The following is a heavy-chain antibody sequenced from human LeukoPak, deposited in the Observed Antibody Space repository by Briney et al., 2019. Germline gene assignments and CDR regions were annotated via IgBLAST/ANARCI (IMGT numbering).Heavy chain of an antibody. CDR3: ARAIWFGEGHDY. V-gene: IGHV4-34*01. D-gene: IGHD3-10*01. J-gene: IGHJ4*02. CDR2: INHSGST. CDR1: GGSFSGYY. Sequence: SETLSLTCAVYGGSFSGYYWSWIRQPPGKGLEWIGEINHSGSTNYNPSLKSRVTISVDTSKNQFPLKLSSVTAADTAVYYCARAIWFGEGHDYWGQGTLVTVSS.